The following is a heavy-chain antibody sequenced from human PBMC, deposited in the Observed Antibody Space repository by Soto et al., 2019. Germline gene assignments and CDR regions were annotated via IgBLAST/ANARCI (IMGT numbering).Heavy chain of an antibody. CDR2: IYPDDSDT. CDR3: ARQHIVTNPLRGVYLDI. CDR1: GYSLARYW. J-gene: IGHJ4*02. D-gene: IGHD2-21*01. V-gene: IGHV5-51*01. Sequence: GESLNISCKASGYSLARYWIGWVGQMPGKGLEWMGLIYPDDSDTRYSPSFQVQVTISADKSINTAYLQWSSLQASDTDMYFCARQHIVTNPLRGVYLDIWRQGAPVTVSS.